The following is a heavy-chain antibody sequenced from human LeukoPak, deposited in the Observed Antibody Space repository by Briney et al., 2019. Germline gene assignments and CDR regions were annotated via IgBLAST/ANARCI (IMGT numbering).Heavy chain of an antibody. CDR2: IYYSGST. V-gene: IGHV4-61*01. CDR3: ARGRSGWANLDY. Sequence: PSETLSLTCTVSGYSISSGYYWGWIRQPPGKGLEWIGYIYYSGSTNYNPSLKSRVTISVDTSKNQFSLKLSSVTAADTAVYYCARGRSGWANLDYWGQGTLVTVSS. J-gene: IGHJ4*02. D-gene: IGHD6-19*01. CDR1: GYSISSGYY.